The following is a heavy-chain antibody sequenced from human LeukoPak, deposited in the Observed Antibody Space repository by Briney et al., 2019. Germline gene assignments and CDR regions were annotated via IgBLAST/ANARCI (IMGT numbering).Heavy chain of an antibody. Sequence: GASGKVSCKASGGTFSSYAISWVRQAPGQGLEWMGGIIPIFGTANYAQKFQGRVTITADKSTSTAYMELSSLRSEDTAVYYCARGGGSGWVTDWFDPWGQGTLVTVSS. D-gene: IGHD6-19*01. CDR3: ARGGGSGWVTDWFDP. CDR2: IIPIFGTA. J-gene: IGHJ5*02. V-gene: IGHV1-69*06. CDR1: GGTFSSYA.